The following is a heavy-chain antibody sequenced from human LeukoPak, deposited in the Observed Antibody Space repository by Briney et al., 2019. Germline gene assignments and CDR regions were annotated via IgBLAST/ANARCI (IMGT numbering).Heavy chain of an antibody. J-gene: IGHJ6*03. CDR2: IIPIFGTA. CDR1: GGTFSSYA. CDR3: ARDLGSSSSDVYYYMDV. D-gene: IGHD6-6*01. Sequence: SVKVSCKASGGTFSSYAISWVRQAPGQGLEWMGGIIPIFGTANYAQKFQGRVTITADESTSTAYMELSSLRSEDTAVYYCARDLGSSSSDVYYYMDVWGKGTTVTVSS. V-gene: IGHV1-69*01.